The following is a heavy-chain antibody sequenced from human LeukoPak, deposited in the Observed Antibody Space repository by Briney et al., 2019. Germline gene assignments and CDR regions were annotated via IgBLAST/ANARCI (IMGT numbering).Heavy chain of an antibody. CDR1: GFTFRNYA. J-gene: IGHJ4*02. V-gene: IGHV3-23*01. D-gene: IGHD3-22*01. Sequence: GGSLRLSCAASGFTFRNYAMNWLRQAPAKGLEWVSRIGGSGENKYYADSVKGRFTISRDNCENTLYLQMNSLRAEDTAIYHCAKMRTITTLDFDSWGQGTLVTVSS. CDR3: AKMRTITTLDFDS. CDR2: IGGSGENK.